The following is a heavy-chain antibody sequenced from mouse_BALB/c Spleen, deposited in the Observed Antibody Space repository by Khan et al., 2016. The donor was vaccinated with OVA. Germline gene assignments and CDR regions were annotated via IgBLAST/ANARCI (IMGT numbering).Heavy chain of an antibody. D-gene: IGHD2-1*01. J-gene: IGHJ3*01. CDR2: INTYIGEP. CDR1: GYTFTNYG. V-gene: IGHV9-3-1*01. CDR3: ARSNGNYWFAY. Sequence: QIQLVQSEPELKKPGETVKISCKASGYTFTNYGMNWVKQAPGQGLKWMGWINTYIGEPTYADDFKGRFAFSLETSASTAYLQINNLKNEDTATDFCARSNGNYWFAYWGQGTLVTVSA.